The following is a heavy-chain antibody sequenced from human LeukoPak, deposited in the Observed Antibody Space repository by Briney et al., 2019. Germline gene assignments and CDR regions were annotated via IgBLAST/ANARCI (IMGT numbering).Heavy chain of an antibody. J-gene: IGHJ6*02. V-gene: IGHV3-21*04. CDR2: SSSSGTYK. CDR3: ARDSFLVRGEDYYYYGMDV. D-gene: IGHD3-10*01. CDR1: GFTFSNYW. Sequence: NAGGSLRLSCAASGFTFSNYWMTWVRQSPRKGLEWVSCSSSSGTYKYYADSVKGRFTISRDNAKNSLYLQMNSLRAEDTAVYYCARDSFLVRGEDYYYYGMDVWGQGTTVTVSS.